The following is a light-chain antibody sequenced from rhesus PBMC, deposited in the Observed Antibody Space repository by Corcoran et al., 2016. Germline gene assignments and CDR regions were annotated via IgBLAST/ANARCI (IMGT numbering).Light chain of an antibody. CDR3: QQDNSLPLT. CDR1: QGISSY. CDR2: YAN. Sequence: DIQMTQSPSSLSASVGDRVTITCRASQGISSYLNWYQQKPGKAPKLLNYYANRLKRGVPSRLSVSGSGTEFTLTISSLQPEDFATYYCQQDNSLPLTFGGGTKVELK. J-gene: IGKJ4*01. V-gene: IGKV1-32*01.